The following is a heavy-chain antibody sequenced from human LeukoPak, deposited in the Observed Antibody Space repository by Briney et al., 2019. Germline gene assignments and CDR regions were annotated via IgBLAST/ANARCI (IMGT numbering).Heavy chain of an antibody. D-gene: IGHD3-10*01. CDR2: IIPILGIA. CDR1: GGTFGSYA. J-gene: IGHJ5*02. Sequence: SVKVSCKASGGTFGSYAISWVRQAPGQGLEWMGRIIPILGIANYAQKFQGRVTITADKSTSTAYMELSSLRSEDTAVYYCARVGNYYGSGSYPIPGWFDPWGQGTLVTVSS. V-gene: IGHV1-69*04. CDR3: ARVGNYYGSGSYPIPGWFDP.